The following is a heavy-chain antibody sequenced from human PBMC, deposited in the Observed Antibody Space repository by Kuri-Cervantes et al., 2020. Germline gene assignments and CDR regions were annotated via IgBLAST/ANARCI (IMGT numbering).Heavy chain of an antibody. V-gene: IGHV5-51*01. Sequence: KVSCKGSGYSFTSYWIGWVRQMPGKGLEWRGIIYPGDSDTRYSPSFQGQVTISADKSISTAYLQWSSLKASDTAMYYCASGAAVAGEGNWFDPWGQGTLVTVSS. CDR1: GYSFTSYW. J-gene: IGHJ5*02. D-gene: IGHD6-19*01. CDR2: IYPGDSDT. CDR3: ASGAAVAGEGNWFDP.